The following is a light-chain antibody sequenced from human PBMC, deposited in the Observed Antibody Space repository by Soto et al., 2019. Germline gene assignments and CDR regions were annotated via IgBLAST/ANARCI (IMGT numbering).Light chain of an antibody. Sequence: EIVLTHSPGTLSLSPGERATLSCRASQSVSNNYLAWYQQKPGQAPRLVIFGASNRATGIPDRFSASGSGTEFTLTISRLEPEDVAVYYCQQYATSPLTFGHGTKVEI. CDR1: QSVSNNY. CDR2: GAS. J-gene: IGKJ1*01. V-gene: IGKV3-20*01. CDR3: QQYATSPLT.